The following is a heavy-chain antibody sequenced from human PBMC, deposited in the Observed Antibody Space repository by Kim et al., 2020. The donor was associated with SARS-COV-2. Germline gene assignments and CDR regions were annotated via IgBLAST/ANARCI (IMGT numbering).Heavy chain of an antibody. J-gene: IGHJ2*01. CDR1: GFTFDDHA. V-gene: IGHV3-9*01. CDR2: ISWDGGNV. CDR3: AKGFSSGWQRYFDR. Sequence: GGSLRLSCAASGFTFDDHAMHWVRQAPGKGLEWVSGISWDGGNVLYADSVKGRSTISRENAEHSLYLQMNRLSPEDTAFDFCAKGFSSGWQRYFDRWGRGNRGIVSS. D-gene: IGHD6-19*01.